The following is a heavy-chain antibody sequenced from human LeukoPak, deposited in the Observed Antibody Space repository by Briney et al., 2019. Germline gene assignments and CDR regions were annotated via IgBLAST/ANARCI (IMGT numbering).Heavy chain of an antibody. Sequence: GGSLRLSCAASGFTFSSYWMHWVRQAPGKGLVWVSRINSDGSSTSYADSVKGRFTISRDNAKNTLYLQMNSLRAEDTAVYYCARGTWATLYYYYMDAWGKGTTVTVSS. CDR1: GFTFSSYW. CDR2: INSDGSST. CDR3: ARGTWATLYYYYMDA. D-gene: IGHD5-24*01. V-gene: IGHV3-74*01. J-gene: IGHJ6*03.